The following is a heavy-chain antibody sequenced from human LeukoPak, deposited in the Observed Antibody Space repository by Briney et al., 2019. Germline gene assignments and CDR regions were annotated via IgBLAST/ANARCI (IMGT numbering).Heavy chain of an antibody. J-gene: IGHJ4*02. CDR1: GFTFSSYS. V-gene: IGHV3-21*01. CDR2: IIGSSNFI. D-gene: IGHD2-8*01. Sequence: GGSLRLSCTASGFTFSSYSMNWVRQAPGKGLEWVSSIIGSSNFIYYADSVKGRFTTSRDNAKNSLYLQMNSLRAEDTAVYYCARDPPRYCTNGVCPGYFDYWGQGTLVTVSS. CDR3: ARDPPRYCTNGVCPGYFDY.